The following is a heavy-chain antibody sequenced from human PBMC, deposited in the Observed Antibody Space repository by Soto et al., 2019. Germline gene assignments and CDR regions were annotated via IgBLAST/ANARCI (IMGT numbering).Heavy chain of an antibody. CDR3: ARGRYGDY. J-gene: IGHJ4*02. D-gene: IGHD1-1*01. Sequence: QVHLVQSGAEVKKPGASVKVSCKGSGYTFTTYGITWVRQAPGQGLEWMGWIIAHNGNTNYAQKLQGRVTVNRDTSTSTAYMELRSLRSDDTAVYYCARGRYGDYWGQGALVTVSS. V-gene: IGHV1-18*01. CDR1: GYTFTTYG. CDR2: IIAHNGNT.